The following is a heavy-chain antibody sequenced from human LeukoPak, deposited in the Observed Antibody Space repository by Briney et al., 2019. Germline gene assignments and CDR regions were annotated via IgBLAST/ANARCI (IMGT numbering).Heavy chain of an antibody. D-gene: IGHD3-3*01. CDR1: GGSISSYY. Sequence: SETLSLTCTVSGGSISSYYWSWIRQPPGKGLEWIGYIYTSGSTNYNPSLKSRVTISVDTSKNQFSLKLSSVTAADTAVYYCARATYDFWSGYYYYYYYYMDVWGKGTTVTVSS. CDR2: IYTSGST. CDR3: ARATYDFWSGYYYYYYYYMDV. V-gene: IGHV4-4*09. J-gene: IGHJ6*03.